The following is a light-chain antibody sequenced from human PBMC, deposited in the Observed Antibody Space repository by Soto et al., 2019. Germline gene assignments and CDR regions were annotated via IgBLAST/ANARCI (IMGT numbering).Light chain of an antibody. CDR1: SSDVGGYNY. CDR3: SSYTRSSTPYV. V-gene: IGLV2-14*01. Sequence: QSVLTQPASVSGSPGQSITISCTGTSSDVGGYNYVSWYQQHPGKGPKLMIYEVSNRPLGVSNRFSGSKSGNTASLPISGLQAEDDADYYCSSYTRSSTPYVFGTGTKVTVL. J-gene: IGLJ1*01. CDR2: EVS.